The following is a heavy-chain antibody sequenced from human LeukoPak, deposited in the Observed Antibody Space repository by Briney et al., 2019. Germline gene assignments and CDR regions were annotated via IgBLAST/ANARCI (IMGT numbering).Heavy chain of an antibody. Sequence: GGSLRLSCAASGFTFSRYSMHWVRQAPGKGLEYVSAMSNNGGSTYYAKSVKGRFTISRDNSKNTLYLQMGSLRAEDMAVYYCARTSIAAREADYWGQGTLVTVSS. CDR2: MSNNGGST. CDR1: GFTFSRYS. V-gene: IGHV3-64*01. D-gene: IGHD6-6*01. J-gene: IGHJ4*02. CDR3: ARTSIAAREADY.